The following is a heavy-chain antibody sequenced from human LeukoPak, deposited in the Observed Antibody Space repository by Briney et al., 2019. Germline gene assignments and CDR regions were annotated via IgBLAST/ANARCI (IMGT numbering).Heavy chain of an antibody. Sequence: GRCLRPSCAASGFSLSSYSMNWVRQAPGKGMEWESSISSTTNYIYYPDSVQGRFTIARDNAKNSLYLQMNSLRAEDTAVYYCARVAYCSSSTSRNYFYGWGQGTLVAVAS. CDR1: GFSLSSYS. CDR3: ARVAYCSSSTSRNYFYG. D-gene: IGHD2-2*01. J-gene: IGHJ4*02. CDR2: ISSTTNYI. V-gene: IGHV3-21*01.